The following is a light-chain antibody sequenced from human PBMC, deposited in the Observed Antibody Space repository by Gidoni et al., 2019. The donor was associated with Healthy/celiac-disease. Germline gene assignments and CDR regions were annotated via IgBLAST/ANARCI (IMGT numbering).Light chain of an antibody. V-gene: IGKV3-11*01. Sequence: EIVLTQSPATLSLSPGERATLSCRASQSVSSYLAWYQQKPCQAPRLLIYDSSHRATGTPARFSGRGSGTDFTLTISSLEPEDFAVYYCQQRSNWPRELTFGGGTKVEIK. CDR3: QQRSNWPRELT. CDR1: QSVSSY. CDR2: DSS. J-gene: IGKJ4*01.